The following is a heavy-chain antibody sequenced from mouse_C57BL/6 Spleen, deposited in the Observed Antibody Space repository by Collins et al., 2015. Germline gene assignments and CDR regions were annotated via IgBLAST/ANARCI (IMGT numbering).Heavy chain of an antibody. V-gene: IGHV1-55*01. D-gene: IGHD2-5*01. CDR3: ARNDYSNLAWFAY. Sequence: QLQQPGAELVKPEASVKMSCKASGYTFTSYWITWVKQRPGQGLEWIGDIYPGSGSTNYNEKFKSKATLTVDTSSSTAYMQLSSLTSEDSAVYYCARNDYSNLAWFAYWGQGTLVTVSA. CDR1: GYTFTSYW. J-gene: IGHJ3*01. CDR2: IYPGSGST.